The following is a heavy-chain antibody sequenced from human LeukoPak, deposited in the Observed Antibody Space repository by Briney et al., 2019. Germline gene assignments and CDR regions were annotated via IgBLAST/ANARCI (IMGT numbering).Heavy chain of an antibody. Sequence: SVKVSRKASGGTFSSYAISWVRQAPGQGLEWMGGIIPIFGTANYAQKFQGRVTITADESTSTAYMELSSLRSEDTAVYYCARGPDWDCSGTSCPGTLDYWGQGTLVTVSS. CDR2: IIPIFGTA. D-gene: IGHD2-2*01. CDR1: GGTFSSYA. CDR3: ARGPDWDCSGTSCPGTLDY. V-gene: IGHV1-69*13. J-gene: IGHJ4*02.